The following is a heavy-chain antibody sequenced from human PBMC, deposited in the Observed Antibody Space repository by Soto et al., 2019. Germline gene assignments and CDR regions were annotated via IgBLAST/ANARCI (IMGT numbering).Heavy chain of an antibody. CDR1: GFTFDDYT. CDR3: AKDRLYYYGMDV. V-gene: IGHV3-43*01. CDR2: ISWDGGST. Sequence: GESLKISCAASGFTFDDYTMHWVRQAPGKGLEWVSLISWDGGSTYYADSVKGRFTISRDNSKNSLYLQMNSLRTEDTALYYCAKDRLYYYGMDVWGQGTTVTVSS. J-gene: IGHJ6*02.